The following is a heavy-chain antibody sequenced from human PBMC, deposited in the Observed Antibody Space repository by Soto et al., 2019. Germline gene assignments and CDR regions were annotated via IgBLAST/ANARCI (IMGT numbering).Heavy chain of an antibody. D-gene: IGHD6-6*01. V-gene: IGHV3-23*01. CDR1: GFSFCSYS. J-gene: IGHJ4*02. CDR3: AKSGIAARPDADY. Sequence: PGGSLRLSCAASGFSFCSYSMSHVRQAPGKGLEWVSAISGSGGSTYYADSVKGRFTISRGNSKNTLYLQMNSLRAEDTAVYYCAKSGIAARPDADYWGQGTLVTVSS. CDR2: ISGSGGST.